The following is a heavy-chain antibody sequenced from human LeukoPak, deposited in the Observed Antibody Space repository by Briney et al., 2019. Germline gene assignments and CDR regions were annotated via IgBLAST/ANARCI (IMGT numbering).Heavy chain of an antibody. CDR3: ARGSPYYYDSSGYLNY. D-gene: IGHD3-22*01. Sequence: ASVKVSCKASGYTFTGYHMHWVRQAPGQGLEWMGWINPNSGGTNYAQKFQGRVTMTRDTSISTAYMELSRLRSDDTAVYYCARGSPYYYDSSGYLNYWGQGTLVTVSS. V-gene: IGHV1-2*02. J-gene: IGHJ4*02. CDR2: INPNSGGT. CDR1: GYTFTGYH.